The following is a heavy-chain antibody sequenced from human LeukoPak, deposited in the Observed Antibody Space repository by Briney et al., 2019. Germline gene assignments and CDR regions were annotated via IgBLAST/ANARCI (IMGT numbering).Heavy chain of an antibody. D-gene: IGHD2-8*01. CDR3: AREWGVRDCTNGVCSYGMDV. Sequence: ASVKLSCKASGYTFPGCYMHCMRQAPGQWLELMGWSIPNTGGTNYAQKFQGWVTMTRDTSISTAYMELSRLRSDDTAVYYCAREWGVRDCTNGVCSYGMDVWGQGTTVTVSS. J-gene: IGHJ6*02. V-gene: IGHV1-2*04. CDR2: SIPNTGGT. CDR1: GYTFPGCY.